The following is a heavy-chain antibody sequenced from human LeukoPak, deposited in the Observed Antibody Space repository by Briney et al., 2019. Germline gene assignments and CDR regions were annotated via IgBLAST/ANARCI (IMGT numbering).Heavy chain of an antibody. V-gene: IGHV3-30*01. CDR1: GFTFSSYA. CDR2: ISYDGSNK. J-gene: IGHJ6*03. CDR3: ARGGHGWGSRRGAYYYYMDV. Sequence: PGGSLRLSCAASGFTFSSYAMHWVRQAPGKGLEWVAVISYDGSNKYYADSVKGRFTISRDNSKNTLYLQMNSLRAEDTAVYYCARGGHGWGSRRGAYYYYMDVWGKGTTVTVSS. D-gene: IGHD6-19*01.